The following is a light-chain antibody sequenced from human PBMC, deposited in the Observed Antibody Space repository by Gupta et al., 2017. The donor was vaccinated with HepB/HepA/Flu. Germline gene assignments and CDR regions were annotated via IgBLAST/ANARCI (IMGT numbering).Light chain of an antibody. CDR1: SSNIGTNT. CDR3: AAWDDSLSGHWV. V-gene: IGLV1-44*01. J-gene: IGLJ3*02. Sequence: QSVLTQPPSAFGTPGQRVTIPCSGSSSNIGTNTVNWYQQLPGTAPKLLIYTNNQRPSGVPDRFSGSKSGTSASLAISGLQSEDEAVYYCAAWDDSLSGHWVFGGGTKVTVL. CDR2: TNN.